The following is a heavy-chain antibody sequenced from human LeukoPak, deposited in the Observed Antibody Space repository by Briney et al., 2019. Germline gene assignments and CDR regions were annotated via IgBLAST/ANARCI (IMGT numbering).Heavy chain of an antibody. J-gene: IGHJ4*02. CDR2: IRYDGSNK. CDR1: GFTFSSYG. D-gene: IGHD3-10*01. CDR3: ARMVRGVSAEYYFDY. V-gene: IGHV3-30*02. Sequence: GGSLRLSCAASGFTFSSYGMHWVRQAPGKGLEWVAFIRYDGSNKYYADSVKGRFTISRDNSKNTLYLQMNSLRAEDTAVYYCARMVRGVSAEYYFDYWGQGTLVTVSS.